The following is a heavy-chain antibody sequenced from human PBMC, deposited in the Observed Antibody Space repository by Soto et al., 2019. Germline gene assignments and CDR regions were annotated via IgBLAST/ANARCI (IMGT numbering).Heavy chain of an antibody. Sequence: QVQLVESGGGVVQPGRSLRLSCAASGFTFSSYAMHWVRQAPGKGLEWVAVISYDGSNKYYADSVKGRFTISSDNSKNTLYLQMNSLRAEDTAVYYCARDRDIVVVVAATIDYWGQGTLVTVSS. J-gene: IGHJ4*02. CDR1: GFTFSSYA. D-gene: IGHD2-15*01. V-gene: IGHV3-30-3*01. CDR2: ISYDGSNK. CDR3: ARDRDIVVVVAATIDY.